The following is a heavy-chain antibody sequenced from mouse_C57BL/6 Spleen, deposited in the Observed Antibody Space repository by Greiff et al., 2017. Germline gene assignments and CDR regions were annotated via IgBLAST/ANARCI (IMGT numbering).Heavy chain of an antibody. D-gene: IGHD2-4*01. J-gene: IGHJ4*01. CDR3: ARNYYDYDGAMDY. V-gene: IGHV3-6*01. Sequence: EVKLMESGPGLVKPSQSLSLTCSVTGYSITSGYYWNWIRQFPGNKLEWMGYISYDGSNNYNPSLKNRISITRDTSKNQFFLKLNSVTTEDTATYYCARNYYDYDGAMDYWGQGTSVTVSS. CDR1: GYSITSGYY. CDR2: ISYDGSN.